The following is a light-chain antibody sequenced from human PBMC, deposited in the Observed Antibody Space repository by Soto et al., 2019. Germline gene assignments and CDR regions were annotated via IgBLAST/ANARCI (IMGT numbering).Light chain of an antibody. CDR3: ASNTPTWV. CDR1: NTDVGGYNY. V-gene: IGLV2-14*01. J-gene: IGLJ3*02. Sequence: QSVLTQPASVSGSPGQSITVSCTGTNTDVGGYNYVSWYQHRPGKAPRLMIYEVRNRLSGVSNRFSGSKSGNTASLTISGLQSEDEADYFCASNTPTWVFGGGTKLTVL. CDR2: EVR.